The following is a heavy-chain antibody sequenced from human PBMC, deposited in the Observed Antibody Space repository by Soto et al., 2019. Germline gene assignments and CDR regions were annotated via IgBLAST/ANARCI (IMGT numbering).Heavy chain of an antibody. V-gene: IGHV4-61*05. J-gene: IGHJ4*02. CDR2: VSDSGGT. CDR3: ARERRGYTGYDYSFDY. CDR1: GGSISSSSFH. Sequence: PSETLSLTCTVSGGSISSSSFHWGWIRQPPGRGLEWIAYVSDSGGTNYNPSLESRVTISVDTSKNQFSLKLGSVTAADTAVYYCARERRGYTGYDYSFDYWGQGTLVTVSS. D-gene: IGHD5-12*01.